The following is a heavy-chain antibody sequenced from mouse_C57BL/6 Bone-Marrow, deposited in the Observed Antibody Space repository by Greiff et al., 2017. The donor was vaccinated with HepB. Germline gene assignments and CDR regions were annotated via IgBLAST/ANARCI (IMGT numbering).Heavy chain of an antibody. J-gene: IGHJ2*01. CDR1: GYTFTSYW. CDR3: ARSGSTVVPYFDY. D-gene: IGHD1-1*01. CDR2: INPSNGGT. V-gene: IGHV1-53*01. Sequence: QVQLKQPGTELVKPGASVKLSCKASGYTFTSYWMHWVKQRPGQGLEWIGNINPSNGGTNYNEKFKSKATLTVDKSSSTAYMQLSSLTSEDSAVYYCARSGSTVVPYFDYWGQGTTLTVSS.